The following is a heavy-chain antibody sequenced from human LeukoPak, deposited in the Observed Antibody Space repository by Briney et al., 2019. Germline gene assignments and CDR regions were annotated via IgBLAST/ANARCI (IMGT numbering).Heavy chain of an antibody. CDR2: ISSSGSTI. V-gene: IGHV3-48*03. Sequence: GGSLRLSCAASGFTFSSYEMNWVRQAPGKGLEWVSYISSSGSTIYYADSVKGRFTISRDNAKNSLYLQMNSLRAEDTAVYYCARGAEARPWDYYYMDVWGKGNTVTVSS. J-gene: IGHJ6*03. D-gene: IGHD6-6*01. CDR3: ARGAEARPWDYYYMDV. CDR1: GFTFSSYE.